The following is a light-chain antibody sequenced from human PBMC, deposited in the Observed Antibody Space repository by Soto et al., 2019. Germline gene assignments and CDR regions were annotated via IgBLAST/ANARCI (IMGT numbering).Light chain of an antibody. CDR1: QSVSSY. CDR3: QQLNSFPRT. J-gene: IGKJ3*01. CDR2: AAS. V-gene: IGKV1-9*01. Sequence: IVLTQSPATLSLSLGDRATITCRATQSVSSYLAWYQQQPGTAPRLLIYAASTLQNGVPSRFSGSGSGTDFTLTISSLEPKDFATYYCQQLNSFPRTFGPGTRVDIK.